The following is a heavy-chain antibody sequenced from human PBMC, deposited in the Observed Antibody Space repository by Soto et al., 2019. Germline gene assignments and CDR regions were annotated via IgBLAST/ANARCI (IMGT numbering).Heavy chain of an antibody. D-gene: IGHD7-27*01. CDR3: VRVKLGPQTIKAFDA. CDR1: GFTFSDHY. CDR2: IKNNANSYAI. V-gene: IGHV3-72*01. J-gene: IGHJ3*01. Sequence: AGGYLRLSSAASGFTFSDHYMDLVRPAPGKGLEWVARIKNNANSYAIEYAASVKGRFTISRDDSKNSLYLQMNSLRTEDTAIYYCVRVKLGPQTIKAFDAWGQGTMVTVSS.